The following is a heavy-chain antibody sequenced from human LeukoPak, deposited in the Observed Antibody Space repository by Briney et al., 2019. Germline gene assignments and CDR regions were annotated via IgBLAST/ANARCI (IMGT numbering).Heavy chain of an antibody. V-gene: IGHV1-8*01. CDR3: ARWYSSNWGLDY. CDR2: MNAHSGNT. CDR1: GYTFTSYD. Sequence: AAVNVSRKTSGYTFTSYDIHGVRQATGQGLEWMGWMNAHSGNTVYAQKFQGRVTMTRSTSISTAYKELSSLRSEETAVYYCARWYSSNWGLDYWGQGTLVTVSS. J-gene: IGHJ4*02. D-gene: IGHD6-13*01.